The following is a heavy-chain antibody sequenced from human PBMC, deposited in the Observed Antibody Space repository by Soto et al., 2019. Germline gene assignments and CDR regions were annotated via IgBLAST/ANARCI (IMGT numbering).Heavy chain of an antibody. V-gene: IGHV4-59*01. CDR3: ARQTIFGVVTLEF. D-gene: IGHD3-3*01. Sequence: PSETLSLTCTVSGDSFTGNYWSWIRQPPGKGLEWIGYIYSSGATNYRSSLRSRVTMSVDSSKKQFSLNLTSVTAADTAVYYCARQTIFGVVTLEFWGRGTLVTVAS. CDR2: IYSSGAT. CDR1: GDSFTGNY. J-gene: IGHJ4*02.